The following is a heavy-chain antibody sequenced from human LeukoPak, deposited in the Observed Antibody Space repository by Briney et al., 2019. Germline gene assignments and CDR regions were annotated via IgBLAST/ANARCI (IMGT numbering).Heavy chain of an antibody. CDR3: AREKCSGGSCPFRY. CDR1: GGSINSGFYS. V-gene: IGHV4-61*02. D-gene: IGHD2-15*01. J-gene: IGHJ4*02. Sequence: SETLSLTCTVSGGSINSGFYSWGWIRQPAGKAPEWIGRLYTSGSTIYSPSLKSRVTISLDTSKNQFSLKMTSVTAADTAVYYCAREKCSGGSCPFRYWGQGTLVTVSS. CDR2: LYTSGST.